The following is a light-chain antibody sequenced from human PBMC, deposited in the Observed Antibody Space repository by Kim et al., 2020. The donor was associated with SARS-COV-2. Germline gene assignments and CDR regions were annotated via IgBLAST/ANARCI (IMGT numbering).Light chain of an antibody. Sequence: GQSITISCTGTSSDVGGYNYVSWYQQHPGKAPKLMIYDVTNRPSGVSNRFSGSKSGNTASLTISGLQAEDEADYYCSSYTGANTVVFGGGTKVTVL. J-gene: IGLJ2*01. V-gene: IGLV2-14*03. CDR3: SSYTGANTVV. CDR1: SSDVGGYNY. CDR2: DVT.